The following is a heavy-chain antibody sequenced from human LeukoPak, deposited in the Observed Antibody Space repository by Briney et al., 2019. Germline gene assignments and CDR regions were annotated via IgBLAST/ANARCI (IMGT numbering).Heavy chain of an antibody. CDR3: ARDYGSGSYPFDY. V-gene: IGHV1-8*01. D-gene: IGHD3-10*01. Sequence: ASVKVSCKTSGYTFTSYDINWVRQATGQRLECTGSMNPNSGNTGYAQNFQGRVTMTRNTSISTAYMELSSLRSEDTAVYYCARDYGSGSYPFDYWGQGTLVTVSS. CDR1: GYTFTSYD. CDR2: MNPNSGNT. J-gene: IGHJ4*02.